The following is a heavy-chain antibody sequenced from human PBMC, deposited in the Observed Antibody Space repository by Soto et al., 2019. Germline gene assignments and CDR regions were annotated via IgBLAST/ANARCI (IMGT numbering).Heavy chain of an antibody. V-gene: IGHV3-15*01. Sequence: EVHLVESGGGLVKPGGSLRLSCAASGFTFSNAWISWVLQAPGQGLEWLGRIKSRTDGGTADYAAPVKGRFTISRDDSNSTLALQVNSLNTEDTSMYYCTTTLKWEAPQSDFWCQGTLVTVS. J-gene: IGHJ4*02. CDR3: TTTLKWEAPQSDF. CDR1: GFTFSNAW. CDR2: IKSRTDGGTA. D-gene: IGHD1-26*01.